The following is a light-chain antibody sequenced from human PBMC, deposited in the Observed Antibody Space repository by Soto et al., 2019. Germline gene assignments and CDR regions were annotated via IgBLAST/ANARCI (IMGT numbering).Light chain of an antibody. CDR2: DAS. CDR3: QQYNNWPPIT. Sequence: EIVMTQSPATLSVSPGEGATLSCRASQSVSSKLAWYQQTPGQAPRLLIYDASTRATGIPARFSGSGSGTEFTLTISSLQSEDFAVYFCQQYNNWPPITFGQGTRREIK. V-gene: IGKV3-15*01. J-gene: IGKJ5*01. CDR1: QSVSSK.